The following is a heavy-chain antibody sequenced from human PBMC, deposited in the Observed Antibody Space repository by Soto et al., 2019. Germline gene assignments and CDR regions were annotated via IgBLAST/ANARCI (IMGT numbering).Heavy chain of an antibody. CDR2: IYYSGST. D-gene: IGHD5-18*01. CDR1: GGSISSGDYY. V-gene: IGHV4-30-4*01. CDR3: ATGGYSYGRYFDY. Sequence: SETLSLTCTVSGGSISSGDYYWSWIRQPPGKGLEWIGYIYYSGSTYYNPSLKSRVTMSVDTSKNQFSLKLSSVTAADTAVYYCATGGYSYGRYFDYWGQGTLVTVS. J-gene: IGHJ4*02.